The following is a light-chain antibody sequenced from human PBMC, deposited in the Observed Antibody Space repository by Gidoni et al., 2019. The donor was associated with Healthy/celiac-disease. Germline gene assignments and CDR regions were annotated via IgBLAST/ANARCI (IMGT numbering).Light chain of an antibody. CDR1: QSVSSY. Sequence: EIVLTQSPATLSLSPGERATLTCRASQSVSSYLDLYQQKPGQAPQLLIYDASNGATGVPARFSGSGSGTDFTLTISSLEPEDFAVYYCQPRSNWPLTFGGGTKVEIK. J-gene: IGKJ4*01. CDR3: QPRSNWPLT. CDR2: DAS. V-gene: IGKV3-11*01.